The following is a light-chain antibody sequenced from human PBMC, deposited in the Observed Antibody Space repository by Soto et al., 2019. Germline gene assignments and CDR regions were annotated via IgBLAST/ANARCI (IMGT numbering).Light chain of an antibody. CDR3: QAWDSSTVV. CDR2: QDS. V-gene: IGLV3-1*01. Sequence: SYELTQPPSVSVSPGQTASITCSGDKFGDKYACWYQQKQGQSPVLDIYQDSKRPSGIPERFSGSNSGNTATLTIIGTQAMDESDYYCQAWDSSTVVFGGGTQLTVL. J-gene: IGLJ2*01. CDR1: KFGDKY.